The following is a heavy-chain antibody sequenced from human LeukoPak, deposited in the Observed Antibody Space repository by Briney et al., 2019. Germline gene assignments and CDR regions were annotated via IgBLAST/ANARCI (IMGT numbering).Heavy chain of an antibody. V-gene: IGHV4-39*01. Sequence: PSETLSLTCSVSGDSISTSGHYWGWVRQPPGTGLEYIASIYHNGNIYFNPSLKSRVTISVDTSKNQFSLKLSSVTAADTAVYYCARHRPTAAAGYDYWGQGTLVTVSS. CDR3: ARHRPTAAAGYDY. CDR2: IYHNGNI. J-gene: IGHJ4*02. CDR1: GDSISTSGHY. D-gene: IGHD6-13*01.